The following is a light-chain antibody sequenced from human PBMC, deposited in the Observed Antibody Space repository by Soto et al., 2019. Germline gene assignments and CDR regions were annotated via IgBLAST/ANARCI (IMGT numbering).Light chain of an antibody. V-gene: IGKV3-20*01. CDR1: QSVSSSY. J-gene: IGKJ1*01. CDR3: QQYGSSPET. Sequence: EIVLTQSPGALFLTTGERATLSCRASQSVSSSYLAWYQQKPGQAPRLLIYGASSRATGIPDRFSGSGSGTDFTLTISRLEPEDFAVYYCQQYGSSPETFGQGTKVDIK. CDR2: GAS.